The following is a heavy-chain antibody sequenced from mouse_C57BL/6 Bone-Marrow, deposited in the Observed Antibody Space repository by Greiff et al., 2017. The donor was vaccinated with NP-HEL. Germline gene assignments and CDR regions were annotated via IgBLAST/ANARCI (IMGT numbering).Heavy chain of an antibody. D-gene: IGHD2-4*01. CDR3: ASEENYDYPYYAMDY. Sequence: QVQLQQPGAELVRPGTSVKLSCKASGYTFTSYWMHWVKQRPGQGLEWIGVIDPSDSYTNYNQKFKGKATLTVDTSSSTAYMQLSSLTSEDSAVYYCASEENYDYPYYAMDYWGQGTLVTVSS. J-gene: IGHJ4*01. CDR2: IDPSDSYT. V-gene: IGHV1-59*01. CDR1: GYTFTSYW.